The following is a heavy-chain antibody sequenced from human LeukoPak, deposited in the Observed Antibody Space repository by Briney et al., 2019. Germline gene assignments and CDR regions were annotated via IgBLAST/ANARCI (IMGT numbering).Heavy chain of an antibody. CDR2: IYYSGST. Sequence: PSETLSLTCTVSGGSISSGDYYWSWIRQPPGKGLEWIGYIYYSGSTFYSPSLKSRVTISVDTSKNHFSLRLSSVTAADTALYYCARITTVTGYYFDYWGQGTLVTVSS. CDR3: ARITTVTGYYFDY. CDR1: GGSISSGDYY. V-gene: IGHV4-30-4*08. J-gene: IGHJ4*02. D-gene: IGHD4-17*01.